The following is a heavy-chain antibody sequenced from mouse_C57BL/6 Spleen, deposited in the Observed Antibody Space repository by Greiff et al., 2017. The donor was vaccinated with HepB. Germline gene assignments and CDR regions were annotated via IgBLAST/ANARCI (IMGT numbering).Heavy chain of an antibody. CDR1: GYTFTSYW. Sequence: QVQLQQPGAELVKPGASVKLSCKASGYTFTSYWMQWVKQRPGQGLEWIGEIDPSDSYTNYNQKFKGKATLTVDTSSSTAYMQLSSLTSEDSAVYYCANYGNYDAMDYWGQGTSVTVSS. CDR3: ANYGNYDAMDY. J-gene: IGHJ4*01. D-gene: IGHD2-1*01. V-gene: IGHV1-50*01. CDR2: IDPSDSYT.